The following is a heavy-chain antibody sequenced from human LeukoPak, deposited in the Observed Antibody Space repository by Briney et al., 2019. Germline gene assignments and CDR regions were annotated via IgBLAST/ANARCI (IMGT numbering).Heavy chain of an antibody. CDR3: ARDLDSSGWYLYFHH. V-gene: IGHV1-2*02. Sequence: GASVKVSCKASGYTFTSYDINWVRQAPGQGLEWMGWINPNSGGTNYGQNFQGRVTMTRDTSTSTAYMELGRLRSDDTAVYYCARDLDSSGWYLYFHHWGQGTLVTVSS. CDR1: GYTFTSYD. D-gene: IGHD6-19*01. CDR2: INPNSGGT. J-gene: IGHJ1*01.